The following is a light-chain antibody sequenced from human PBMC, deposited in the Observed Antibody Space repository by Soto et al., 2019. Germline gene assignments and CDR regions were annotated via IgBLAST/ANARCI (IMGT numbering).Light chain of an antibody. J-gene: IGKJ4*01. CDR1: QNVLYSSNNKNQ. CDR3: QQYYSPPLT. Sequence: DIVMTQSPDSLAVSLGERATINCKSSQNVLYSSNNKNQLAWYQQKPGQPPKLLIYWASTRESGVPDRFSGSGSGTDFILTISSLQAEDVAVYYCQQYYSPPLTFGGGIKVEIK. V-gene: IGKV4-1*01. CDR2: WAS.